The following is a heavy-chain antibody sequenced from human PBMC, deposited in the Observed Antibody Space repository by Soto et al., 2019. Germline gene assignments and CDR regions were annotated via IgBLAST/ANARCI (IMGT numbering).Heavy chain of an antibody. CDR1: GFTRSGYC. V-gene: IGHV3-30*18. J-gene: IGHJ4*02. CDR2: ISYDGSNK. D-gene: IGHD5-18*01. CDR3: AKGDTAMAPAY. Sequence: VGSLTLSCGAGGFTRSGYCMHCVRQAPGKGLEWVAVISYDGSNKYYADSVKGRFTISRDNSKNTLYLQMNSLRAEDTAVYYCAKGDTAMAPAYWGQGTLVPVSS.